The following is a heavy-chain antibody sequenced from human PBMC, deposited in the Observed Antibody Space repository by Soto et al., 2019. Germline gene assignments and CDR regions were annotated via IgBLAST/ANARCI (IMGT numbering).Heavy chain of an antibody. Sequence: AASVKVSCKASGYTFTSYAMHWVRQAPGQRLEWMGWINAGNGNTKYSQKFQGRVTITRDTSASTAYMELSSLRSEDTAVYYCARDASSTGTGWFDPWGQGTLVTVSS. CDR3: ARDASSTGTGWFDP. V-gene: IGHV1-3*01. CDR2: INAGNGNT. J-gene: IGHJ5*02. D-gene: IGHD2-2*01. CDR1: GYTFTSYA.